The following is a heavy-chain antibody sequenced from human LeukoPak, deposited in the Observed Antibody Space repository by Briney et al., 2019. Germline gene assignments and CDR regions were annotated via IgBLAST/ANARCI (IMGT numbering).Heavy chain of an antibody. CDR2: INPSGFST. Sequence: ASVKVSCKASGYTFTSYYMHWVRQAPGQGLEWMGIINPSGFSTTYAKKFQGRVTITRDMSTSTVYMELTSLRSEDTAVYYCARANPDYGDYDYWGQGTLVTVSS. D-gene: IGHD4-17*01. V-gene: IGHV1-46*01. J-gene: IGHJ4*02. CDR3: ARANPDYGDYDY. CDR1: GYTFTSYY.